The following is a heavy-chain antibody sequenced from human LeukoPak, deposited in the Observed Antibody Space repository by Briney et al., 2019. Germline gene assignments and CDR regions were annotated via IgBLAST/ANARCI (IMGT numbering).Heavy chain of an antibody. D-gene: IGHD3-10*01. J-gene: IGHJ6*02. V-gene: IGHV3-30*02. CDR2: IRFDGSDK. Sequence: PGGSLRLSCAASGFTFRSYGMHWVRQAPGKGLEWVAFIRFDGSDKYYGDTVKGRFTISRDNSKNTLYLQMNSLRAEDTAVYYCAKEIYYYGSGRFMDVWGQGTTVTVSS. CDR3: AKEIYYYGSGRFMDV. CDR1: GFTFRSYG.